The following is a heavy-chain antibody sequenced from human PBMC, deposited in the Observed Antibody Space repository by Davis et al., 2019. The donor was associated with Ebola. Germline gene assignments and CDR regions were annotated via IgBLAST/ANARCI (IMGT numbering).Heavy chain of an antibody. J-gene: IGHJ5*02. Sequence: GESLKISCAASGFTFSSYWMSWVRQAPGKGLEWVANIKQDGSEKYYVDSVKGRLTISRDNAKNTLYLQMNSLRAEDTAVYYCAREFTIFGVVPGDPWGQGTLVTVSS. CDR1: GFTFSSYW. D-gene: IGHD3-3*01. V-gene: IGHV3-7*01. CDR3: AREFTIFGVVPGDP. CDR2: IKQDGSEK.